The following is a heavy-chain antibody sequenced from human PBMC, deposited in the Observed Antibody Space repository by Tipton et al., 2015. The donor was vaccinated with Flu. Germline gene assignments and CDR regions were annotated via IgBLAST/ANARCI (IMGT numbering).Heavy chain of an antibody. D-gene: IGHD2/OR15-2a*01. CDR1: GGSISSTSHY. CDR3: ARISSFYFFFEN. J-gene: IGHJ4*02. CDR2: VYYTGDT. Sequence: TLSLTCTVSGGSISSTSHYWGWIRQPPGKGLEWIGSVYYTGDTFYNPSLRSRVSISLATSEKQFSLKVTSVTAADTAFYFCARISSFYFFFENSGQGTLVTVSS. V-gene: IGHV4-39*07.